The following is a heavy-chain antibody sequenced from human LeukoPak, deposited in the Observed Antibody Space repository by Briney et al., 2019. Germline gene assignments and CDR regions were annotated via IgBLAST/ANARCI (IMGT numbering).Heavy chain of an antibody. D-gene: IGHD2-15*01. Sequence: GGSLRLSCAASGFTFSGYAMSWVRQAPGKGLEWVSTIIGSGGATYYADSVKGRLTISRDNSKNTLYLQMNTLRAEDTAVYYCAKGRGYCSGGSCYSGSDYWGQGTLVTVSS. V-gene: IGHV3-23*01. J-gene: IGHJ4*02. CDR1: GFTFSGYA. CDR3: AKGRGYCSGGSCYSGSDY. CDR2: IIGSGGAT.